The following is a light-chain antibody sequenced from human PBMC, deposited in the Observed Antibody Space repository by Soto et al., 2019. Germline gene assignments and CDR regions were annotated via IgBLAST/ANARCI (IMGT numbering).Light chain of an antibody. Sequence: DIQLTQSPSFLSASVGDRVTITCRASQGISSYLAWYQQKPGKAPNLLISAASRLQSGVPSRFSGSGSGTDFTLTISSLQPEDFATYYCQQSYSTPPTFGGGTKVDIK. CDR2: AAS. CDR3: QQSYSTPPT. J-gene: IGKJ4*01. V-gene: IGKV1-39*01. CDR1: QGISSY.